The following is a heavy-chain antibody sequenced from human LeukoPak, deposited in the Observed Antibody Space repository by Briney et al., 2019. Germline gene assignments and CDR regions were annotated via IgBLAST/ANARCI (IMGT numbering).Heavy chain of an antibody. CDR3: ARHDWPYSAFGY. V-gene: IGHV4-39*01. Sequence: SETLSLTCTVSGGSISSSSYYWGWIRQPPGKGLEWIGSIYYSGSTYYNPSLKSRVTISVDTSKNQFSLKLSSVTAADTAVYYCARHDWPYSAFGYWGQGTLVTVSS. CDR1: GGSISSSSYY. J-gene: IGHJ4*02. D-gene: IGHD3-9*01. CDR2: IYYSGST.